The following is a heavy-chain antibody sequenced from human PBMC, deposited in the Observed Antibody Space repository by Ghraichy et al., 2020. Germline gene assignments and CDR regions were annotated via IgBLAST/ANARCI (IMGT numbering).Heavy chain of an antibody. J-gene: IGHJ5*02. CDR2: ISSSSSYI. CDR1: GFTFSSYS. CDR3: ARTGRTSCYTACSGGSCYSCWFDP. D-gene: IGHD2-15*01. Sequence: GGSLRLSCAASGFTFSSYSMNWVRQAPGKGLEWVSSISSSSSYIYYADSVKGRFTISRDNAKNSLYLQMNSLRAEDTAVYYCARTGRTSCYTACSGGSCYSCWFDPWGQGTLVTVSS. V-gene: IGHV3-21*01.